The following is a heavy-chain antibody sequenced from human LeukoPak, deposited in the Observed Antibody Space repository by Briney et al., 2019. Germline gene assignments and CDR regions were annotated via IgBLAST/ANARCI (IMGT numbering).Heavy chain of an antibody. CDR1: GFTFSSYG. D-gene: IGHD2-2*01. CDR3: AKRRIRDCSSTSCLDY. Sequence: PGGSLRLSCAASGFTFSSYGMNWVRQAPGKGLEWVSAVSSSGGDTWHADSVKGRFTISRDNSKNTLYLQMNSLRAEDTAVYYCAKRRIRDCSSTSCLDYWGQGTLVTVSS. J-gene: IGHJ4*02. V-gene: IGHV3-23*01. CDR2: VSSSGGDT.